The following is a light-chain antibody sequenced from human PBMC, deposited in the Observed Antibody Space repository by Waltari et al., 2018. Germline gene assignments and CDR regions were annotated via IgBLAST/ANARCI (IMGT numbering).Light chain of an antibody. Sequence: QLVLTQSLSASASLGASVKLTCPLSSGHSSNVIAWLQQQPEKGPRYLMKVNSDGSHNKGDEIPDRFSGSSSGAERYLTISSLQSEDEADYYCQTGGHGTWVFGGGTKLTVL. J-gene: IGLJ3*02. CDR3: QTGGHGTWV. CDR1: SGHSSNV. V-gene: IGLV4-69*01. CDR2: VNSDGSH.